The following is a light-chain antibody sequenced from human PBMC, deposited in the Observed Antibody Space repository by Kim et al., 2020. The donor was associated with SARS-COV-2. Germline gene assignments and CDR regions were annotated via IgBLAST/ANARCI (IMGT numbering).Light chain of an antibody. V-gene: IGKV1-39*01. Sequence: DIQLTQSPSSLSASVGDRVRITCRASQSIGTSLNWYQQRPGKAPKLLIYAASILQSGFPSRFSGSGSGTDFTLDISSLQPEDFVAYYCQQSYSAPITFGQGTRLDIK. CDR3: QQSYSAPIT. CDR1: QSIGTS. CDR2: AAS. J-gene: IGKJ5*01.